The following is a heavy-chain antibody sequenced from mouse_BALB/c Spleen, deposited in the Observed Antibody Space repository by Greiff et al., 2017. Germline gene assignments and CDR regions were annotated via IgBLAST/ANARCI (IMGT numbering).Heavy chain of an antibody. CDR1: GFSLTGYG. CDR3: AREFHYYGSSYEFAY. V-gene: IGHV2-6-7*01. CDR2: IWGDGST. D-gene: IGHD1-1*01. J-gene: IGHJ3*01. Sequence: QVQLQQSGPGLVAPSQSLSITCTVSGFSLTGYGVNWVRQPPGKGLEWLGMIWGDGSTDYNSALKSRLSISKDNSKSQVFLKMNSLQTDDTARYYCAREFHYYGSSYEFAYWGQGTLVTVSA.